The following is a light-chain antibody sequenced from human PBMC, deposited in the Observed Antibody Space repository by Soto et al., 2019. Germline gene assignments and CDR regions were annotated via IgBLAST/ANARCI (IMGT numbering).Light chain of an antibody. V-gene: IGKV4-1*01. CDR3: QQYYTTPPT. CDR1: QSVLFSINQKNY. Sequence: DIVLTQSPDSVAVSLGERATINCKSSQSVLFSINQKNYLAWYHQKPGQPPKLLIYWASIRESGVPTRSSGSGSGTNFTLTISSLQAEDAAVYYCQQYYTTPPTFGLGTKVEVK. CDR2: WAS. J-gene: IGKJ1*01.